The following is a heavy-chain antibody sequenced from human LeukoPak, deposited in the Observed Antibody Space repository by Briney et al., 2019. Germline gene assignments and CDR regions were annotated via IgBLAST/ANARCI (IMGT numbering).Heavy chain of an antibody. CDR2: INYSGST. CDR1: GGSINSYY. CDR3: ARQSGAGYNSGVFDI. V-gene: IGHV4-59*08. J-gene: IGHJ3*02. Sequence: SETLSLTCTGSGGSINSYYWSWIRQPPGKGLEWIGDINYSGSTNYNPSLKSRVTISVDTSKNQFSLKLRSVTAADTAVYYCARQSGAGYNSGVFDIWGQGTMVTVST. D-gene: IGHD5-24*01.